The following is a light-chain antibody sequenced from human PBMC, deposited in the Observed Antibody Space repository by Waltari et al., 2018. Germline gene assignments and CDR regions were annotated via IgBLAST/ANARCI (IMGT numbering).Light chain of an antibody. V-gene: IGKV2-28*01. CDR1: QSLLHSNGNNY. Sequence: DIVMTQSPLSLPVTPGEPASISCRSSQSLLHSNGNNYLNWYLQKPGQSPQVLIYLGSNRASGVPDRFSGSGSGTDFTLTISSLQAEDVAVYYCQQYYDTPYTFGQGTKLEIK. J-gene: IGKJ2*01. CDR3: QQYYDTPYT. CDR2: LGS.